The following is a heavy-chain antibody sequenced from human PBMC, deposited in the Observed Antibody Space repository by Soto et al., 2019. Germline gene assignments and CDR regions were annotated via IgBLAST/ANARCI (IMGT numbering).Heavy chain of an antibody. CDR3: ARVKVTTESFDS. V-gene: IGHV4-31*03. J-gene: IGHJ4*02. CDR1: GASVNTGGFY. Sequence: SETLSLTCSVSGASVNTGGFYWSWVRQYPGKGLDWIGYGSHTGSRYLNPSLRSRITISLDTPNNQFSLRLTSVTAADTAVYYCARVKVTTESFDSWGQGSLVTVSS. D-gene: IGHD4-17*01. CDR2: GSHTGSR.